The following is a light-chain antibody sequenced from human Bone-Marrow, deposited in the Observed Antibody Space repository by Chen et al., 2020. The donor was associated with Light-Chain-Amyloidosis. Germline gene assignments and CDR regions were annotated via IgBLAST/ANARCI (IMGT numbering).Light chain of an antibody. Sequence: QSVLMQPPSVSAAPGQKVTISCSGSSSNIGKNFVTWYRQVPGVAPKVVIFDNDKRPSGIPDRFSGSKSAASATLGITGLQTGDEADYYCGTWDNRLSAVIFGGGTRVTVL. J-gene: IGLJ6*01. V-gene: IGLV1-51*01. CDR1: SSNIGKNF. CDR2: DND. CDR3: GTWDNRLSAVI.